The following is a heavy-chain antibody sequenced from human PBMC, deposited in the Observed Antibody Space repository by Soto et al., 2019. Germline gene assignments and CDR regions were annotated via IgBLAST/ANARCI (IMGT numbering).Heavy chain of an antibody. Sequence: GESLKISCKVSGYSFAGYWITWVRQKPGKGLEWMGRIDPSDSQTYYSPSFRGHVTISATKSITTVFLQWSSLRASDTAMYYCARQIYDSDTGPNFQYYFDSWGQGTPVTVSS. CDR1: GYSFAGYW. J-gene: IGHJ4*02. CDR3: ARQIYDSDTGPNFQYYFDS. D-gene: IGHD3-22*01. V-gene: IGHV5-10-1*01. CDR2: IDPSDSQT.